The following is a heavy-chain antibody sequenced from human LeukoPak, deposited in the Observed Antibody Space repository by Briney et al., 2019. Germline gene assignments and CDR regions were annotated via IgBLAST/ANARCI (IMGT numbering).Heavy chain of an antibody. Sequence: PSETLSLTCTVSGGSINSCRYYWGWIRQPPGKGLEWIGSMCYTGSTYYNPSLKSRVTISIDTSKSQFSLKLSSVTAADTAVYYCARVNYYGSSGAYYYMDVWGRGTTVTVSS. V-gene: IGHV4-39*07. CDR1: GGSINSCRYY. CDR3: ARVNYYGSSGAYYYMDV. D-gene: IGHD3-22*01. CDR2: MCYTGST. J-gene: IGHJ6*03.